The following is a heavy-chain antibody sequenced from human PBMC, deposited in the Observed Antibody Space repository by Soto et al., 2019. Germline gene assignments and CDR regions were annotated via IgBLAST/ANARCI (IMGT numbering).Heavy chain of an antibody. CDR2: ISSNSSTK. D-gene: IGHD6-6*01. J-gene: IGHJ4*02. CDR1: GFTFSSYS. Sequence: PGGSLRLSCAASGFTFSSYSMNWVRQAPGKGLEWVSYISSNSSTKYYADSVKGRFTISRDNAKNSLNLQMNSLRAEDTALYYCARDEARPLGYWGQGTLVTVSS. V-gene: IGHV3-48*01. CDR3: ARDEARPLGY.